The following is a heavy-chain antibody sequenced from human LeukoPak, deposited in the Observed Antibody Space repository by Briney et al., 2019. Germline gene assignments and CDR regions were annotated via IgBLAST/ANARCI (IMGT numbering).Heavy chain of an antibody. Sequence: KASETLSLTCTVSGGSISSYYWSWIRQPAGKGLEWIGRIYTSGSTNYNPSLKSRVTMSVDASKNQFSLKLSSVTAADTAVYYCARDQRPYCSSTSCYRYNWFDPWGQGTLVTVSS. J-gene: IGHJ5*02. CDR1: GGSISSYY. V-gene: IGHV4-4*07. CDR2: IYTSGST. CDR3: ARDQRPYCSSTSCYRYNWFDP. D-gene: IGHD2-2*01.